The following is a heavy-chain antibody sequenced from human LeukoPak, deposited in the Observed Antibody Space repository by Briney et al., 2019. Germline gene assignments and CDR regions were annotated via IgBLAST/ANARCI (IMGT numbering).Heavy chain of an antibody. CDR2: IYHSGST. Sequence: ETPSLTCTVSGYSISSGYYWGWIRQPPGKGLEWIGSIYHSGSTYYNPSLKSRVTISVDTSKNQFSLKLSSVTAADTAVYYCATHTDVLRHFADGIFDYWGQGTLVTVSS. CDR1: GYSISSGYY. V-gene: IGHV4-38-2*02. J-gene: IGHJ4*02. CDR3: ATHTDVLRHFADGIFDY. D-gene: IGHD3-9*01.